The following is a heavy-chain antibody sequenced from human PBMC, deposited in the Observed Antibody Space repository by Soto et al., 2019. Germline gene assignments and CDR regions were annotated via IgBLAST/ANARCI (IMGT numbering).Heavy chain of an antibody. J-gene: IGHJ4*02. CDR3: ARGYGSGWGMFFDY. Sequence: QVQLVQSGAEVKKPGASVKVSCKASGYTFTGYYMHWVRQAPGQGLEWMGWINPNSGGTKYAQKFQGRVTMTRDTSISTAYMELSRLRSDDTAVYYCARGYGSGWGMFFDYWGQGTLVTVSS. V-gene: IGHV1-2*02. CDR1: GYTFTGYY. D-gene: IGHD6-19*01. CDR2: INPNSGGT.